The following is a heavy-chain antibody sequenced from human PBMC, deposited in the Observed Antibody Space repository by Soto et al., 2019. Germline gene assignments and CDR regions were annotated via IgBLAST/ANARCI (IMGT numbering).Heavy chain of an antibody. V-gene: IGHV3-23*01. CDR3: AKTRQAPVGTHFFDL. Sequence: PGGSLRLSCEGSGFTFSSFAMGWVRQAPGKGLEWLSSVSADGVSSFSADSVRGRFRVSRDNSKNTLFLQMRFIRVEATAVHYFAKTRQAPVGTHFFDLWGQGTQVTVSS. CDR2: VSADGVSS. CDR1: GFTFSSFA. J-gene: IGHJ4*02.